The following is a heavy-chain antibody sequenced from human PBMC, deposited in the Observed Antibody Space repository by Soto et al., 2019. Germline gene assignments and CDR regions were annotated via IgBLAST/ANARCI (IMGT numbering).Heavy chain of an antibody. V-gene: IGHV4-31*03. J-gene: IGHJ4*02. Sequence: PSETLSLTGTVSGGSISSGGYYWSWIRQHPGMGVEWIGYIYYSGSTYYNPSLKSRVTISVDTAKNQFSLKLSSGTAADTAVYYCARNGARKFTLGVVQPPWYFAYWGRGTLVTVSS. CDR2: IYYSGST. CDR1: GGSISSGGYY. D-gene: IGHD3-16*01. CDR3: ARNGARKFTLGVVQPPWYFAY.